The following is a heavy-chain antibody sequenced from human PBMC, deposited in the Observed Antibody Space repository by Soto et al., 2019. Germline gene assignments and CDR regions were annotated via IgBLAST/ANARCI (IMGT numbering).Heavy chain of an antibody. Sequence: SETLSLTCAVYGESFSSFYWSWIRQPPGKGLEWIGEITHSGSTNYNPSLKSRVTISVDTSKNQFSLNLSSVTAADTAVYYCARGDIVVVPAARSYYYYMDVWGQGNTVTVSS. CDR1: GESFSSFY. D-gene: IGHD2-2*01. V-gene: IGHV4-34*01. CDR3: ARGDIVVVPAARSYYYYMDV. CDR2: ITHSGST. J-gene: IGHJ6*03.